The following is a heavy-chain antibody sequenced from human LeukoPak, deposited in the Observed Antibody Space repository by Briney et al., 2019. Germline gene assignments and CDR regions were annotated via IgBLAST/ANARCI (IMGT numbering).Heavy chain of an antibody. Sequence: ASVKVSCKATGYTFTSYDINWVRQATGQGLEWMGWMNPNSGNTGYAQKFQGRVTMTRNTSISTAYMELSSLRSDDTAVYYCARSLELRYFDWLLPKATPFDYWGQGTLVTVSS. V-gene: IGHV1-8*01. CDR2: MNPNSGNT. D-gene: IGHD3-9*01. CDR3: ARSLELRYFDWLLPKATPFDY. J-gene: IGHJ4*02. CDR1: GYTFTSYD.